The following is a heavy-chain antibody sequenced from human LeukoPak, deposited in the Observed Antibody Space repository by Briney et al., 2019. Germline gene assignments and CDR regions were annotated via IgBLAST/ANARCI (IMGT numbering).Heavy chain of an antibody. CDR3: ARVRYDYVWGSYRSSGHHYFDY. D-gene: IGHD3-16*02. CDR1: GFAFSSYG. Sequence: GGSLRLSCAASGFAFSSYGMHWVRQAPGKGLECVAVISYDGSNKYYADSVKGRFTISRDNSKNTLYLQMNSLRAEDTAVYYCARVRYDYVWGSYRSSGHHYFDYWGQGTLVTVSS. V-gene: IGHV3-30*03. J-gene: IGHJ4*02. CDR2: ISYDGSNK.